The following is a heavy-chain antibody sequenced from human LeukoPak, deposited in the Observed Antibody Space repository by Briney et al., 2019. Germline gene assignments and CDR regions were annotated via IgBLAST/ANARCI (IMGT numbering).Heavy chain of an antibody. Sequence: GGSLRLSCAASGFSISSYEMIWVRQAPGKGLEWVSYISSGSSTIYYADSVKGRFSISRDNAKNSLYLQMNSLRAEDTAPYYCASHYGDYSFDYWGQGTLVTVSS. CDR1: GFSISSYE. J-gene: IGHJ4*02. D-gene: IGHD4-17*01. CDR2: ISSGSSTI. CDR3: ASHYGDYSFDY. V-gene: IGHV3-48*03.